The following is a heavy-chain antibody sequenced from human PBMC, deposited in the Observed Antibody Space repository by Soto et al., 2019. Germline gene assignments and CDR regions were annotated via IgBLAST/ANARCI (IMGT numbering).Heavy chain of an antibody. CDR3: APHVSCSGGSCQYDAFAI. V-gene: IGHV3-23*01. Sequence: EVQVLESGGGLVQPGGSLRLSCEGSGFTVSSHAMTWIRQAPGKGPEWVSTVTADGGTYYADSVKGRFAMSRDTSEITLYLHMISLGAADTVAYYCAPHVSCSGGSCQYDAFAIRGQGTMVTVSS. CDR1: GFTVSSHA. CDR2: VTADGGT. D-gene: IGHD2-15*01. J-gene: IGHJ3*02.